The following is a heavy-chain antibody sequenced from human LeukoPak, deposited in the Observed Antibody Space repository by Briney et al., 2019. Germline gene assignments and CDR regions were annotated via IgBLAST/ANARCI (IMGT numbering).Heavy chain of an antibody. J-gene: IGHJ4*02. D-gene: IGHD3-22*01. CDR3: AKDDSYGFYYYDSSGYPS. V-gene: IGHV3-30*18. CDR2: ISYDGSNK. CDR1: GFTFSSYG. Sequence: PGRSLRLSCAASGFTFSSYGMHWVRQAPGKGLEWVAVISYDGSNKYYADSVKGRFTISRDNSKNTLYLQMNSLRAEDTAVYYCAKDDSYGFYYYDSSGYPSWGQGTLVTVSS.